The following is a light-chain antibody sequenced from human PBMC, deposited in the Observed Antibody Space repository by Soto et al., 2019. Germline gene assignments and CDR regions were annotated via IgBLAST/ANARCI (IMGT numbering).Light chain of an antibody. J-gene: IGLJ1*01. CDR3: VSFTTSRSYV. Sequence: QSVLTQPASVSDSPGQSITISCTGTSSDIGGNDYVSWYRQYPGEAPKLIIYDVANRPSGVSNRFSGSKSGNTASLIISGLQADDEADYYSVSFTTSRSYVFGTGTKLTVL. V-gene: IGLV2-14*03. CDR2: DVA. CDR1: SSDIGGNDY.